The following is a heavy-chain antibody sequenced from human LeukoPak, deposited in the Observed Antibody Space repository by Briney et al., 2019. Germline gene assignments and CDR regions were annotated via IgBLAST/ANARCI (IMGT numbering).Heavy chain of an antibody. V-gene: IGHV3-53*01. J-gene: IGHJ4*02. D-gene: IGHD3-16*02. CDR2: FYSGGST. CDR3: ARSGVRLGELSSFDF. Sequence: GGSLRLSCAASGFTVSSNYMSWVRQAPGKGLERVSVFYSGGSTYYADSVKGRFTISRDSSKNTLYLQMNSLRAEDTAVYYCARSGVRLGELSSFDFWGQGTLVTVSS. CDR1: GFTVSSNY.